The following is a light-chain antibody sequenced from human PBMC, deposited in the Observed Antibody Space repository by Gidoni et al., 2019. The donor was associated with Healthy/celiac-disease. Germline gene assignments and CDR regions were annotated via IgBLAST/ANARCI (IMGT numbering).Light chain of an antibody. CDR3: QQCYSTLT. CDR1: QSISSY. CDR2: AAS. Sequence: DIQMTQPPSSLSAAVGDRVTITCRASQSISSYLNWYQQKPGNAPMLLIYAASSLQSGVPSRFSSSASGTDFTLTISILQPEDFATYYCQQCYSTLTFGQGTKLEIK. V-gene: IGKV1-39*01. J-gene: IGKJ2*01.